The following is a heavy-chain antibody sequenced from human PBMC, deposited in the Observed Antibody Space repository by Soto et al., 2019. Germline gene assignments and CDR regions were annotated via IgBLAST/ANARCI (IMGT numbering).Heavy chain of an antibody. CDR2: IKQDGSEK. J-gene: IGHJ6*03. D-gene: IGHD3-9*01. CDR3: ARGATYYDILTGYYNPGYMDV. Sequence: GGSLRLSCAASGFHFSSYGMSWVSKAPGKGLEWVANIKQDGSEKYYVDSVKGRFTISRDNAKNSLYLQMNSLRAEDTAVYYCARGATYYDILTGYYNPGYMDVWGKGTTVTVSS. V-gene: IGHV3-7*01. CDR1: GFHFSSYG.